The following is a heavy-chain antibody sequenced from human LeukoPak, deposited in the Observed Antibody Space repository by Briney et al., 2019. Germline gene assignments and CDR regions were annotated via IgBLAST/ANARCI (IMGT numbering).Heavy chain of an antibody. CDR1: GGTFTNYP. CDR2: IIPIFGTA. CDR3: ARGWLSETTVVTPYNY. Sequence: SVTVSFKASGGTFTNYPIHWVRQAPGQGLEWMGGIIPIFGTAHYAQKFQGRVTITAAESTSTAYMELSSLRSEDTAVYYCARGWLSETTVVTPYNYWGQGTLVTVSS. V-gene: IGHV1-69*13. D-gene: IGHD4-23*01. J-gene: IGHJ4*02.